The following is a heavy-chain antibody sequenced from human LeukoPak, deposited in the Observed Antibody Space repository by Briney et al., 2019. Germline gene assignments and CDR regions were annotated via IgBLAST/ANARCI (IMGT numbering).Heavy chain of an antibody. Sequence: SETLSLTCTVSGGSISSSYYYWGWIRQPPGKGLEWIGYIYYSGSTNYNPSLKSRVTISVDTSKNQFSLKLSSVTAADTAVYYCARGGDCSSTSCYGYFDYWGQGTLVTVSS. D-gene: IGHD2-2*01. CDR1: GGSISSSYYY. CDR3: ARGGDCSSTSCYGYFDY. V-gene: IGHV4-61*05. CDR2: IYYSGST. J-gene: IGHJ4*02.